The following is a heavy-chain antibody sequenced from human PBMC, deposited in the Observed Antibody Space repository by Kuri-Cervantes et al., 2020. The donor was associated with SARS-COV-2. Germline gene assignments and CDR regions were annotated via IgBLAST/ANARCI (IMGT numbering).Heavy chain of an antibody. V-gene: IGHV4-39*01. CDR1: GYSISSTSYY. Sequence: SETLSLTCTVSGYSISSTSYYWGWTRQPPGKGLEWIGTIHHSGTTYYNPSLESRVTIPVDTSQNLFSLELTSVSAADTAVYYCARPLAGGTGSSDAFDFWGQGTLVTVSS. CDR2: IHHSGTT. J-gene: IGHJ3*01. D-gene: IGHD3-10*01. CDR3: ARPLAGGTGSSDAFDF.